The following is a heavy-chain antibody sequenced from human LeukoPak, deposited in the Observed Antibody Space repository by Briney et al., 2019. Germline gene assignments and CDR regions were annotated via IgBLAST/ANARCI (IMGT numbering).Heavy chain of an antibody. CDR2: IKQDGSEK. V-gene: IGHV3-7*01. CDR3: AKEGGVYSTPYYMDV. D-gene: IGHD1-26*01. CDR1: GFTFSNYW. J-gene: IGHJ6*03. Sequence: GGSLRLSCAVSGFTFSNYWMTWVRQAPGKGLEWVANIKQDGSEKYYVDSVKGRFTISRDNAKNSLYLQMNSLRAEDTAVYYCAKEGGVYSTPYYMDVWGKGTTVTVSS.